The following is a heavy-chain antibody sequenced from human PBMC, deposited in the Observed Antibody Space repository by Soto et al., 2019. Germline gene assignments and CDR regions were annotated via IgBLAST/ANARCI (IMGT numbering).Heavy chain of an antibody. D-gene: IGHD3-9*01. CDR1: GYTFNTYD. CDR3: ARSGATGYYSTHYYGMDV. Sequence: ASVKVSCKASGYTFNTYDINWVRQATGQGLEWMGWMNPESGSTGFAQSFQGRITLTGNTSINTVYMEVSSLTNEDTAVYFCARSGATGYYSTHYYGMDVWGPGTTVTVSS. CDR2: MNPESGST. V-gene: IGHV1-8*01. J-gene: IGHJ6*02.